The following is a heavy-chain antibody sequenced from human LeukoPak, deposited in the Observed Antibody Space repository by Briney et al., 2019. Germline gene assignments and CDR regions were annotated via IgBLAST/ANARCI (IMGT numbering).Heavy chain of an antibody. CDR2: IYHSGST. CDR3: AREYSSSCWFDP. J-gene: IGHJ5*02. Sequence: SQTLSLTCAVSGGSISSGGYSWSWIRQPPGKDLEWIGYIYHSGSTYYNPFLKSPVTISVDRSKSQFSLKLSSVTAADTGVYYCAREYSSSCWFDPWGEGTLVTVSS. D-gene: IGHD6-13*01. CDR1: GGSISSGGYS. V-gene: IGHV4-30-2*01.